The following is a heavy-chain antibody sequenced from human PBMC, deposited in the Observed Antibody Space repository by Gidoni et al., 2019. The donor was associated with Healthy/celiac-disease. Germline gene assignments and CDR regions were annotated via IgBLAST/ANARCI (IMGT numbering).Heavy chain of an antibody. CDR1: GYSVTSYW. Sequence: EVQLVQSGAAVKKPGASLAISCKGSGYSVTSYWIGWVRQRTGKGREWMGIIYPGDSDPRYRPSFQGQVPISADKSISTAYLQWSSLKASDTAMYYCASGWGYYYSSGIIDYWGQGTLVTVSS. CDR2: IYPGDSDP. V-gene: IGHV5-51*01. D-gene: IGHD3-22*01. J-gene: IGHJ4*02. CDR3: ASGWGYYYSSGIIDY.